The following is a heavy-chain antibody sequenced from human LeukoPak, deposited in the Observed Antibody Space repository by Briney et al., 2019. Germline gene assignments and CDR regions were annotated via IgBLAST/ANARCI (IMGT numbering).Heavy chain of an antibody. J-gene: IGHJ4*02. Sequence: GGSLRLSCAASGFTFSSYEMNWVRQAPGKGLEWVSYISSSGSTIYYADSVKGRFTISRDNAKNSLYLQMNSLRAEDTAVYYCARLGGFGGSYYYNYWGQGTLVTVSS. CDR2: ISSSGSTI. CDR1: GFTFSSYE. D-gene: IGHD1-26*01. CDR3: ARLGGFGGSYYYNY. V-gene: IGHV3-48*03.